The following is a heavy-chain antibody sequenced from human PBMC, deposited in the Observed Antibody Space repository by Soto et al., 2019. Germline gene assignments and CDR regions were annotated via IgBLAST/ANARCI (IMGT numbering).Heavy chain of an antibody. D-gene: IGHD2-2*01. V-gene: IGHV1-46*01. Sequence: ASVKVSCKASGYTFTSYYMHWVRQAPGQGLEWRGILNPTGGSTSYAQKFQGRVNMTSDTSTSTVYMELSSLRSEDTAVYYCARSAMARPDYYYGMEVWGQGTTLTVSS. CDR2: LNPTGGST. CDR1: GYTFTSYY. CDR3: ARSAMARPDYYYGMEV. J-gene: IGHJ6*02.